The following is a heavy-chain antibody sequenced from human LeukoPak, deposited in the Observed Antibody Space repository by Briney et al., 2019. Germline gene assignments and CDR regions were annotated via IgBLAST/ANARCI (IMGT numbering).Heavy chain of an antibody. CDR1: GYTFTGYY. CDR3: AREDFRISGNCFDP. D-gene: IGHD2/OR15-2a*01. J-gene: IGHJ5*02. V-gene: IGHV1-2*02. CDR2: INPKSGGA. Sequence: GASVNVSCKASGYTFTGYYMHWVRQAPGQGLDWMGWINPKSGGANYAQKCQGRVTMTSDTSISTAYMELSRLRSVYTAVYYCAREDFRISGNCFDPWGQGTLVTVSS.